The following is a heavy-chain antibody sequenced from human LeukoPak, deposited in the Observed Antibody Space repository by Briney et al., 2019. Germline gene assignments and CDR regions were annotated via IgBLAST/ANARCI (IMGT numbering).Heavy chain of an antibody. J-gene: IGHJ4*02. Sequence: GASVKLSCKASGYTFTGYYMHWVRHAPGQGLQWMGWINPNSGGTNYAQKFQGRVTMTRDTSISTAYMELSGLRSDDSAVYYCARCVGVQGANGLDYWGQGTLVTVSS. V-gene: IGHV1-2*02. CDR2: INPNSGGT. CDR3: ARCVGVQGANGLDY. D-gene: IGHD3-10*01. CDR1: GYTFTGYY.